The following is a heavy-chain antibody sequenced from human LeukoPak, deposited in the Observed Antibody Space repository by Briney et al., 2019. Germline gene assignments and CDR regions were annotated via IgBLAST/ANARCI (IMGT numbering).Heavy chain of an antibody. J-gene: IGHJ4*02. V-gene: IGHV4-38-2*02. Sequence: SETLSLTCTVSGYSISSGYYWGWIRQPPGKGLEWIGSIYHSGSTYYNPSLKSRVTISVDTSKNQFSLKLSSVTAADTAVYYCARTNFGLFAYFDYWGQGTLVTVSS. D-gene: IGHD3-22*01. CDR3: ARTNFGLFAYFDY. CDR2: IYHSGST. CDR1: GYSISSGYY.